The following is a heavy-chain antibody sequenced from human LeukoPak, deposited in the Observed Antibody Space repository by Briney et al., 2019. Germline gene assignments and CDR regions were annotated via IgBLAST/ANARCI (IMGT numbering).Heavy chain of an antibody. D-gene: IGHD3-10*01. V-gene: IGHV1-18*01. J-gene: IGHJ4*02. Sequence: ASVKVSCKASGYTFTRYGISWVRQAPGQGLEWMGWISAYNGNTNYAQKLQGRVTMTTDTSTSTAYMELRSLRSDDTAVYYCARKVLLWFGELLSGEDFDYWGQGTLVTVSS. CDR1: GYTFTRYG. CDR3: ARKVLLWFGELLSGEDFDY. CDR2: ISAYNGNT.